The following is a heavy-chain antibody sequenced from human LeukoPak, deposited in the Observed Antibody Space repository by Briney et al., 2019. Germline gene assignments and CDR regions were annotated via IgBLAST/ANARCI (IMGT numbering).Heavy chain of an antibody. D-gene: IGHD4-17*01. CDR1: GDSISRHY. J-gene: IGHJ3*02. V-gene: IGHV4-59*08. CDR2: ISYSGST. CDR3: TRLLNNDNAGDPDTFDI. Sequence: PSETLSLTCSVSGDSISRHYWSWIRQPPGKGLEWIGYISYSGSTRYSPSFQSRVTISMEMSKTHFSLKLTSVTAADTAVYYCTRLLNNDNAGDPDTFDIWGPGTMVTVPS.